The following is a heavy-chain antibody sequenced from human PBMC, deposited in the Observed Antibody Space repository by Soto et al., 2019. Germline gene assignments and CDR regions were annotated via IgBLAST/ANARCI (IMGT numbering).Heavy chain of an antibody. CDR1: GGSISSGDYY. J-gene: IGHJ4*02. CDR2: IYYSGST. Sequence: SETLSLTCTVSGGSISSGDYYWSWIRQPPGKGLEWIGYIYYSGSTYYNPSLKSRVTISVDTSKNQFSLKLSSVTAADTAVYYCATRTGIAAAGSVLALDYWGQGTLVTVSS. V-gene: IGHV4-30-4*01. CDR3: ATRTGIAAAGSVLALDY. D-gene: IGHD6-13*01.